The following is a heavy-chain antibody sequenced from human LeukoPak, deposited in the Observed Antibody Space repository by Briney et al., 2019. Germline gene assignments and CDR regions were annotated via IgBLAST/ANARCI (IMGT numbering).Heavy chain of an antibody. V-gene: IGHV4-61*02. CDR1: GGSINSGTYY. D-gene: IGHD3-10*01. Sequence: SETLSLTCTVSGGSINSGTYYWSWIRQPAGKGLEWIGRVYTSGSTNYNPSLKSRVTISVDTSKNQFSLKLSSVTAADTAVYFCARDKIAMVRGVDYYYYYMDVWGKGTTVTISS. CDR2: VYTSGST. CDR3: ARDKIAMVRGVDYYYYYMDV. J-gene: IGHJ6*03.